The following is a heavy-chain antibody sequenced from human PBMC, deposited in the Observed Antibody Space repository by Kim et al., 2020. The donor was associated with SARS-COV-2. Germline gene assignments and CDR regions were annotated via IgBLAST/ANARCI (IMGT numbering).Heavy chain of an antibody. Sequence: TYAQGFTGRFVFSLDTPVSTAYLQISSLKAEDTAVYFCARDRYSSGWSVDYWGQGTLVTVSS. CDR3: ARDRYSSGWSVDY. D-gene: IGHD6-19*01. V-gene: IGHV7-4-1*02. J-gene: IGHJ4*02.